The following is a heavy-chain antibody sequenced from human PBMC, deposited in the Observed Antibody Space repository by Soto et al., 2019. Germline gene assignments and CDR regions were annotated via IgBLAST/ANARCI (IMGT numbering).Heavy chain of an antibody. CDR2: IWYEGSNK. CDR3: ARDVRPVGYCSGGSCDPDY. V-gene: IGHV3-33*01. D-gene: IGHD2-15*01. Sequence: QVQLVESGGGVVQPGRSLRLSCAASGFTFSNYGMYWVRQAPGKGLEWVAVIWYEGSNKYYADSVKGRFTISRDNSKNTLYLQMNSLRAEDTAVYYWARDVRPVGYCSGGSCDPDYWGQGSLVTVSS. CDR1: GFTFSNYG. J-gene: IGHJ4*02.